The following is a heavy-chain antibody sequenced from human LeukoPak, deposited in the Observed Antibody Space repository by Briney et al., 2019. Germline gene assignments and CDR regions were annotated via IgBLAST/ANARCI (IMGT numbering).Heavy chain of an antibody. CDR2: IKLDGSEK. D-gene: IGHD3-22*01. CDR3: ARDLYRTVVVPHYFDN. J-gene: IGHJ4*02. Sequence: GGSLRLSCAASGFTFSRYWMSWVRQAPGKGLEWVANIKLDGSEKYYVDSVKGRFTISRDNAKNSLYLQMNSLRAEDTAVYYCARDLYRTVVVPHYFDNWGQGTLVTVSS. V-gene: IGHV3-7*01. CDR1: GFTFSRYW.